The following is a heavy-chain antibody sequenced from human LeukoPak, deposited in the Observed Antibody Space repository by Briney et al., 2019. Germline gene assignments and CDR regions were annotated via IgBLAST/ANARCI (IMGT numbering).Heavy chain of an antibody. V-gene: IGHV4-61*02. Sequence: SETLSLTCTVSGGSISSSSYYWSWIRQPAGKGLEWIGRIYTSGSTNYNPSLKSRVTMSVDTSKNQFSLKLSSVTAADTAVYYCARDGYSSSSIWFDPWGQGTLVTVSS. J-gene: IGHJ5*02. CDR1: GGSISSSSYY. CDR3: ARDGYSSSSIWFDP. CDR2: IYTSGST. D-gene: IGHD6-6*01.